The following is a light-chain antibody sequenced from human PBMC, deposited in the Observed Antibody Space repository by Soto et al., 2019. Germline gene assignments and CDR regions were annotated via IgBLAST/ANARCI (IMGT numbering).Light chain of an antibody. J-gene: IGLJ2*01. V-gene: IGLV2-14*03. CDR2: DVN. CDR3: FSYTSSGTFV. Sequence: QSALTQPASVSGSPGQSITISCTGTSSDVGGYNYVSWYQQHPGKAPQLMIYDVNNRPSGVSNRFSGSKSGNTASLTISGLQAEDEADYYCFSYTSSGTFVFSGGTKLTVL. CDR1: SSDVGGYNY.